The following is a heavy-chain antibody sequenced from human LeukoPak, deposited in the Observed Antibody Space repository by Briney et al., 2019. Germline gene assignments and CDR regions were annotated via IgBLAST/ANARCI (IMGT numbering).Heavy chain of an antibody. CDR1: GGSISSYY. Sequence: SETLSLTCTVSGGSISSYYWSWIRQPPGKGLEWIGYIYYSGSTNYNPSLKSRVTISVDTSKNQFSLKLSSVTAADTAVYYCARGVLRYFDWSPTSLLDVWGQGTTVTASS. CDR3: ARGVLRYFDWSPTSLLDV. V-gene: IGHV4-59*01. CDR2: IYYSGST. J-gene: IGHJ6*02. D-gene: IGHD3-9*01.